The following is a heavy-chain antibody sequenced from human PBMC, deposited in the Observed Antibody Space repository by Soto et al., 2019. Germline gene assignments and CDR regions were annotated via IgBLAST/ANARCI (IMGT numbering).Heavy chain of an antibody. CDR1: GFVFSSYW. J-gene: IGHJ4*02. Sequence: GGSLRLSCAASGFVFSSYWMTWVRQAPGKGLEWVASIKTDGSEKYYVDSVKGRFTISRDNAENSLYLQVSSLRAEDTAIYYCARETYYYDNWGQGTLVTVSS. CDR3: ARETYYYDN. V-gene: IGHV3-7*01. CDR2: IKTDGSEK.